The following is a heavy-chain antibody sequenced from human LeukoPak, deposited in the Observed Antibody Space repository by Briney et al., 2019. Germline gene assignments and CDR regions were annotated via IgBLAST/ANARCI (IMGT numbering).Heavy chain of an antibody. J-gene: IGHJ4*02. Sequence: PGGSLRLSCEASGFIFSSYAMNWVRQAPGKGLEWVAVISYDGSNKYYADSVKGRFTISRDNSKNTLYLQMNSLRAEDTAVYYCANSGGYYDFWSADYWGQGTLVTVSS. CDR3: ANSGGYYDFWSADY. CDR1: GFIFSSYA. CDR2: ISYDGSNK. D-gene: IGHD3-3*01. V-gene: IGHV3-30*18.